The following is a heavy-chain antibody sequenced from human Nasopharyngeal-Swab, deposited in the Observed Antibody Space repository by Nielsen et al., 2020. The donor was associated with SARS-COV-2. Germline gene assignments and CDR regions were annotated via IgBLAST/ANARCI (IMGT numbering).Heavy chain of an antibody. CDR3: ARAERYYYGSGRGGRAFDI. D-gene: IGHD3-10*01. J-gene: IGHJ3*02. Sequence: WLRQPPGKGLEWVSGINWNGGSTGYADSVKGRFTISRDNSKNTLYLQMNSLRAEDTAVYYCARAERYYYGSGRGGRAFDIWGQGTMVTVSS. V-gene: IGHV3-20*03. CDR2: INWNGGST.